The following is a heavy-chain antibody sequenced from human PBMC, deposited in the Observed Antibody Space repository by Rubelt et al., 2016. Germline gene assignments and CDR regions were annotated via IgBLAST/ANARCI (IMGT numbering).Heavy chain of an antibody. J-gene: IGHJ5*02. Sequence: GLEWMGRINPNSGGTNYAQKFQGRVTMTTDTSTNTAYMELRSLRSDDTAVYYCARLVGGSRGWFDPWGQGTLVTASS. V-gene: IGHV1-2*06. CDR3: ARLVGGSRGWFDP. D-gene: IGHD1-26*01. CDR2: INPNSGGT.